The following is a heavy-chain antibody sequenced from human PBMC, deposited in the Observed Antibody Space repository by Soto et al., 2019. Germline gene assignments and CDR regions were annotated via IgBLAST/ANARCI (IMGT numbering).Heavy chain of an antibody. D-gene: IGHD3-16*01. CDR3: ARLVADSSWYDYGLDV. V-gene: IGHV2-26*03. J-gene: IGHJ6*02. Sequence: QVTLKESGPVLVKATETLTLTCSISGFSLTTGRMGVSWIRQPPGKALEWLAHIFSNNERSYTTSLQLRLSISADNSKRQVVLTMTDVGPVDAATYFCARLVADSSWYDYGLDVWGQGASVTVS. CDR2: IFSNNER. CDR1: GFSLTTGRMG.